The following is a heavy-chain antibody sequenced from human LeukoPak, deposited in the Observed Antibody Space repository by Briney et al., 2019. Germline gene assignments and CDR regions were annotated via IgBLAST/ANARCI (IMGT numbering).Heavy chain of an antibody. J-gene: IGHJ5*02. CDR3: AAGFNYDSSGYS. V-gene: IGHV1-58*01. Sequence: ASVKVSCKASGFTFTSSAVQWVRQARGQRLEWIGWIVVGSGNTNYAQKFQERVTITRDMSISTAYMELSSLRSEDTAVYYCAAGFNYDSSGYSWGQGTLVTVSS. D-gene: IGHD3-22*01. CDR1: GFTFTSSA. CDR2: IVVGSGNT.